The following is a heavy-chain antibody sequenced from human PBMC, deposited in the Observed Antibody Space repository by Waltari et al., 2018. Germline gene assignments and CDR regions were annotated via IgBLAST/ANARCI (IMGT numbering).Heavy chain of an antibody. J-gene: IGHJ6*02. CDR2: IYDSGST. V-gene: IGHV4-39*01. Sequence: QLQLQESGPGLVKPSETLSLTCTVPGGPISLRGYYWGWIRQPPGKGLEWIGSIYDSGSTYYTPSLNSRVTMSVDTSKNQFFLNLSPATAADTAVYYCARVSRSFDWLHGMDVWGQGTTVTVSS. CDR3: ARVSRSFDWLHGMDV. CDR1: GGPISLRGYY. D-gene: IGHD3-9*01.